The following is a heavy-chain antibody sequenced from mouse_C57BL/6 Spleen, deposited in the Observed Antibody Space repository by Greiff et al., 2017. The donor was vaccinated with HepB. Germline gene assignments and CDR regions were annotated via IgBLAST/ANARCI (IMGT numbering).Heavy chain of an antibody. Sequence: EVQLVESGGGLVKPGGSLKLSCAASGFTFSDYGMHWVRQAPEKGLEWVAYISSGSSTIYYADTVKGRFTISRDNAKNTLFLQMTSLRSEDTAMYYCVKGRWDGLFAYWGQGTLVTVSA. J-gene: IGHJ3*01. D-gene: IGHD4-1*01. CDR2: ISSGSSTI. V-gene: IGHV5-17*01. CDR3: VKGRWDGLFAY. CDR1: GFTFSDYG.